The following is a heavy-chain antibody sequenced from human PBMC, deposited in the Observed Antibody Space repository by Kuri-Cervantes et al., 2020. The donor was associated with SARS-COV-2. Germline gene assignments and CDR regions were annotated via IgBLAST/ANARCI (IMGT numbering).Heavy chain of an antibody. V-gene: IGHV4-34*01. CDR1: GGSFSGYY. D-gene: IGHD3-10*01. CDR2: INHSGST. J-gene: IGHJ4*02. Sequence: GSLRLSCAVYGGSFSGYYWSWNRQPPGKGLEWIGEINHSGSTNYNPSLKSRVTISVDTSKNQFSLKLSSVTAADTAVYYCASEGERLLWFGELSRWGQGTLVTVSS. CDR3: ASEGERLLWFGELSR.